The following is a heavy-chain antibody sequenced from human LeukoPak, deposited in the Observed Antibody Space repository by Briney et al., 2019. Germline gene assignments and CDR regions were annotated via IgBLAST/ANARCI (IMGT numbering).Heavy chain of an antibody. D-gene: IGHD3-16*01. CDR1: GYSFTGYY. V-gene: IGHV1-2*02. J-gene: IGHJ4*02. CDR2: INPNSGGT. Sequence: ASVKVSCKASGYSFTGYYMNWVRQAPGQGLEWMGWINPNSGGTNYAQKFQGRVTMTRDTSISTAYMELSRLRSDDTAVYYCARDVTGFDYWGQGTLVTVSS. CDR3: ARDVTGFDY.